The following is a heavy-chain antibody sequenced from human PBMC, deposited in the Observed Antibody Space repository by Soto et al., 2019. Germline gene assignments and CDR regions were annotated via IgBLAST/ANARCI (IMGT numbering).Heavy chain of an antibody. CDR2: IYYSGST. J-gene: IGHJ6*02. CDR1: GGSISSSSYY. D-gene: IGHD1-26*01. CDR3: ARRIPPGRGDYYGMDV. Sequence: PSETLSLTCTVSGGSISSSSYYWGWIRQPPGKGLEWIGSIYYSGSTYYNPSLKSRVTISVDTSKNQFSLKLSSVTAADTAVYYCARRIPPGRGDYYGMDVWGQGTTVTVSS. V-gene: IGHV4-39*01.